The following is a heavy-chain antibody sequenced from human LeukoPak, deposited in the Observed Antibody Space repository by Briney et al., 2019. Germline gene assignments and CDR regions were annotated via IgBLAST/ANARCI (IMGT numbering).Heavy chain of an antibody. CDR2: INPNSGGT. Sequence: ASVKVSCKASGYTFTGNYMHWVRQAPGQGLEWMGWINPNSGGTNYAQKFQGRVTMTRDTSISTAYMELSRLRSDDTAVYYCARAPQLERPDFDYWGQGTLVTVSS. J-gene: IGHJ4*02. V-gene: IGHV1-2*02. D-gene: IGHD1-1*01. CDR3: ARAPQLERPDFDY. CDR1: GYTFTGNY.